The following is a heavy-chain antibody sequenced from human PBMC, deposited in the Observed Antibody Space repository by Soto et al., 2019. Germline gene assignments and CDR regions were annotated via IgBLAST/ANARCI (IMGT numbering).Heavy chain of an antibody. V-gene: IGHV3-23*01. CDR2: ISGSGGST. CDR3: ANLAAFPPYYYYYMDV. J-gene: IGHJ6*03. Sequence: GGSLRLSCAASGFTFSSYAMSWVRQAPGKGLEWVSAISGSGGSTYYADSVKGRFTISRDNSKNTLYLQMNSLRAEDTAVYYCANLAAFPPYYYYYMDVWGKGTTVTVSS. D-gene: IGHD2-15*01. CDR1: GFTFSSYA.